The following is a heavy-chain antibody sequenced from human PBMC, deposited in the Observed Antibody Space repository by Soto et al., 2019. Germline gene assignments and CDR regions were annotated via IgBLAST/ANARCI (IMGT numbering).Heavy chain of an antibody. D-gene: IGHD6-19*01. CDR3: AKDRSRLAVAGQYYFEY. CDR1: GFTFSSYA. J-gene: IGHJ4*02. Sequence: GGSLRLSCAASGFTFSSYAMSWVRQAPGKGLEWVSAISGSGGSTYYADSVKGRFTISRDNSKNTLYLQMNSLRAEDTAVYYCAKDRSRLAVAGQYYFEYWGQGTRVTVSS. V-gene: IGHV3-23*01. CDR2: ISGSGGST.